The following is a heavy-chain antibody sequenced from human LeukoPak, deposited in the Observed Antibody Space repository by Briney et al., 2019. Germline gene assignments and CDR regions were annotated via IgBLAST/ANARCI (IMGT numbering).Heavy chain of an antibody. CDR3: ARGARLLTDAFDI. CDR1: GGTFSSYA. V-gene: IGHV1-69*13. CDR2: IIPIFGTA. Sequence: SVKVPCKASGGTFSSYAMSWVRQAPGQGLEWMGGIIPIFGTANYAQKFQGRVTITADESTSTAYMELSSLRSEDTAVYYCARGARLLTDAFDIWGQGTMVTVSS. D-gene: IGHD3-22*01. J-gene: IGHJ3*02.